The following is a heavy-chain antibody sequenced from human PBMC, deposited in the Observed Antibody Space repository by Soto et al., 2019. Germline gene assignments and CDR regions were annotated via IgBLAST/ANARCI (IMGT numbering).Heavy chain of an antibody. J-gene: IGHJ4*02. V-gene: IGHV3-30-3*01. CDR2: ISYDGSNK. CDR3: ARGAPGYCSGGSCLPGRY. CDR1: GFTFSSYA. D-gene: IGHD2-15*01. Sequence: GGSLRLSCAASGFTFSSYAMHWVRQAPGKGLEWVAVISYDGSNKYYADSVKGRFTISRDNSKNTLYLQMNSLRAEDTAVYYCARGAPGYCSGGSCLPGRYWGQGTLVTVSS.